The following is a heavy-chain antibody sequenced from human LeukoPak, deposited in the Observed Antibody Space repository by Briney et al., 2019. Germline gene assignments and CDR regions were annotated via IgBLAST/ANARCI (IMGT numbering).Heavy chain of an antibody. V-gene: IGHV3-23*01. CDR3: AKGGIAVAFDY. D-gene: IGHD6-19*01. Sequence: PGGSLRLSCAASGFTFTSYAMSWVRQAPAKGLEWVSAIDTSGAYTYYADSVKGRFTISRDNSKNTPYLQMNSLRAEDAAVYYCAKGGIAVAFDYWGQGTLVTVSS. CDR1: GFTFTSYA. J-gene: IGHJ4*02. CDR2: IDTSGAYT.